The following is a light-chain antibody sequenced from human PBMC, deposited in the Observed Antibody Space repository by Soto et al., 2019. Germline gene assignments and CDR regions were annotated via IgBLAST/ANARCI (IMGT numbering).Light chain of an antibody. CDR1: QSVSSSY. CDR3: QYLNSFPLT. Sequence: EIVLTQSPGTLSLSPGERATFSCRASQSVSSSYIAWYQQKRGQAPRRLIYGASIRATGIPARFSGSGSGTDFSLTISSLQPEDVATYYCQYLNSFPLTFGGGTKVDIK. J-gene: IGKJ4*01. CDR2: GAS. V-gene: IGKV3-20*01.